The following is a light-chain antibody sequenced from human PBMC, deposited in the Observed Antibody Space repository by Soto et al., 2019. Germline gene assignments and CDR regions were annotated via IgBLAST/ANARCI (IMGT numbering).Light chain of an antibody. Sequence: QSVLTQPASVSGSPGQSITISCTGTSSDVGGYNYVSWYQQHPGKAPKLMIYEVSNRPSGVSNRFSGSKSGNTASLTISGLQAEDEADYYCSSYAASGVPVVFGGGTKVTVL. CDR1: SSDVGGYNY. CDR2: EVS. J-gene: IGLJ2*01. CDR3: SSYAASGVPVV. V-gene: IGLV2-14*01.